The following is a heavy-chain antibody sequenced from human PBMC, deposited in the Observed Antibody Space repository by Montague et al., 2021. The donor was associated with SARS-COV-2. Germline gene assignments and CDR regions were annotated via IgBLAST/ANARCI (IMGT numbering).Heavy chain of an antibody. V-gene: IGHV4-59*01. Sequence: SETLSLTCTVSGGSISSYYWSWIRQSPGKGLEWIGYIYYSGRTNYNPSLKSRVTISVDTSKNQFSLKMISVIATDTAVYYCVRGGANSADYGSYAMDVWGQGTPVTVSS. D-gene: IGHD4/OR15-4a*01. J-gene: IGHJ6*02. CDR3: VRGGANSADYGSYAMDV. CDR1: GGSISSYY. CDR2: IYYSGRT.